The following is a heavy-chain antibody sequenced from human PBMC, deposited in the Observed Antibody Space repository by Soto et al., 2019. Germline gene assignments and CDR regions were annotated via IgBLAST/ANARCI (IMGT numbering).Heavy chain of an antibody. CDR1: GVSVTGYY. D-gene: IGHD1-20*01. CDR2: VYHTGNT. Sequence: PSETLSLTCSVSGVSVTGYYWTWIRHSPGKGLEWIGYVYHTGNTYYNPSLKSRVTISLDTSKNQVSLRPRSVTAADTAVYYCAREQYNWKLWGQGTLVTVSS. J-gene: IGHJ4*02. V-gene: IGHV4-59*02. CDR3: AREQYNWKL.